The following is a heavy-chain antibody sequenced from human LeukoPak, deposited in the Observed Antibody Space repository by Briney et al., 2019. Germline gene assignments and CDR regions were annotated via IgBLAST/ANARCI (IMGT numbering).Heavy chain of an antibody. CDR3: ARTGGGVGWFGTIDS. CDR1: GGSISSGSYY. V-gene: IGHV4-61*09. CDR2: TYTSGAT. D-gene: IGHD1-14*01. J-gene: IGHJ4*02. Sequence: PSQTLSLTCTVSGGSISSGSYYWTWIRQPAGKGLEWIGHTYTSGATSYNPSLQSRVTISVDTSKHEFSLKLTSLTAADTAVYYCARTGGGVGWFGTIDSWGQGTLVTVSS.